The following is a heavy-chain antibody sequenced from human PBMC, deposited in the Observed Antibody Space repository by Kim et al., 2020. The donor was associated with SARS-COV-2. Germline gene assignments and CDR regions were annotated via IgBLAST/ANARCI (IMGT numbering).Heavy chain of an antibody. CDR2: ISSSGSTI. Sequence: GSLRLSCAASGFTFRDYYMSWIRQAPGKGLEWVSYISSSGSTIYYADSVKGRFTISRDNAKNSLYLQMNSLRAEDTAVYYCARDKGTGYCSGGSCNRYHYYYGMDVWGQGTTVTVSS. D-gene: IGHD2-15*01. J-gene: IGHJ6*02. CDR1: GFTFRDYY. V-gene: IGHV3-11*01. CDR3: ARDKGTGYCSGGSCNRYHYYYGMDV.